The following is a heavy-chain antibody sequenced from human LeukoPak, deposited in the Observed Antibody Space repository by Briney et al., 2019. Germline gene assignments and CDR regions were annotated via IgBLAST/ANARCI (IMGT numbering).Heavy chain of an antibody. J-gene: IGHJ4*02. D-gene: IGHD2-2*01. CDR1: GYSISSGYY. V-gene: IGHV4-38-2*01. CDR2: IYHSGST. CDR3: ASSRRPEPAGY. Sequence: SETLSLTCAVSGYSISSGYYWGWIRQPPGKGLEWIGSIYHSGSTYYNPSLKSRVTISVGTSKNQFSLKLSSVTAADTAVYYCASSRRPEPAGYWGQGTLVTVSS.